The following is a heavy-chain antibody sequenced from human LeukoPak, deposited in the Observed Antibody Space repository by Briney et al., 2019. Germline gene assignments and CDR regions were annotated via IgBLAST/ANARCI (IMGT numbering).Heavy chain of an antibody. J-gene: IGHJ4*02. Sequence: GGSLRLSCSASGFTFSSYAMHWVRQAPGKGLEYVSAIGSNGDKTYSADSVKGRFTISRDNSKNTLYLQMSSLRAEDTAVYYCAIFKGYNYGDDYWGQGTLVTVSS. V-gene: IGHV3-64D*06. CDR1: GFTFSSYA. D-gene: IGHD5-18*01. CDR2: IGSNGDKT. CDR3: AIFKGYNYGDDY.